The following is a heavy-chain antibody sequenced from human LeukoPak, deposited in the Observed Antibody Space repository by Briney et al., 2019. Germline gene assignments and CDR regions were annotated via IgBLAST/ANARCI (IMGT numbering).Heavy chain of an antibody. CDR2: ISAYNGNT. D-gene: IGHD2-2*01. J-gene: IGHJ6*03. CDR3: ARNHIVVVPAATPTYYYMDV. Sequence: ASVKVSCKASGYTFTSYGISWVRQAPGQGLEWMGWISAYNGNTNYAQKLQGRVTMTTDTSTSTAYMELRSLRSDDTAVYYCARNHIVVVPAATPTYYYMDVWGKGTTVTVSS. V-gene: IGHV1-18*01. CDR1: GYTFTSYG.